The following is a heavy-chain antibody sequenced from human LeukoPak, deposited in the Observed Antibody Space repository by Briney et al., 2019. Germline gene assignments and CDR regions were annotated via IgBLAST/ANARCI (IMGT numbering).Heavy chain of an antibody. D-gene: IGHD2-15*01. CDR2: ITPILGIA. Sequence: SVKVSCKASGGTFSSYAISWVRQAPGQGLEWMGRITPILGIANYAQKFQGRVTITADKSTSTAYMELSSLRSEDTAVYYCARDHFYCSGGSCYSAGWFDPWGQGTLVTVSS. V-gene: IGHV1-69*04. CDR3: ARDHFYCSGGSCYSAGWFDP. CDR1: GGTFSSYA. J-gene: IGHJ5*02.